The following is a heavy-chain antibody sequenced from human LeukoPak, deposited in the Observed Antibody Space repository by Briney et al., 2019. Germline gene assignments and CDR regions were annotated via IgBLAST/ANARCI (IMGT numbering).Heavy chain of an antibody. Sequence: SETLSLTCTVSGGSISSYYWSWIRQPPGKGLEWIGYIYYSGSTNYNPSLKSRVTISVDTSKNQFSLKLSSVTAADTAVYYCAREGEDSSGYYFGAFDIWGQGTMVTVSS. CDR2: IYYSGST. J-gene: IGHJ3*02. CDR3: AREGEDSSGYYFGAFDI. V-gene: IGHV4-59*01. CDR1: GGSISSYY. D-gene: IGHD3-22*01.